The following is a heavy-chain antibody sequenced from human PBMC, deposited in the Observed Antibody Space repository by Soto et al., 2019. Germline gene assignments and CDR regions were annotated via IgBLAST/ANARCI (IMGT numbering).Heavy chain of an antibody. D-gene: IGHD7-27*01. Sequence: SETLSLTCAVYGGSFSGYYWTWIRQPPGKGLEWIGYVYYSGNTNYNPSLKSRVTISVDTSKNQFSLKLSSVTAADTAVYYCAKNWNWGSLVHWGQGTLVTVSS. J-gene: IGHJ4*02. CDR2: VYYSGNT. CDR1: GGSFSGYY. V-gene: IGHV4-59*08. CDR3: AKNWNWGSLVH.